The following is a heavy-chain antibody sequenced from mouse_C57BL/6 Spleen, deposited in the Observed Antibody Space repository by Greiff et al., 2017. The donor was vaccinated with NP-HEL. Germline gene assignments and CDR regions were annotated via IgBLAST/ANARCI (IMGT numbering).Heavy chain of an antibody. J-gene: IGHJ2*01. CDR2: IYPGSGNT. Sequence: QVQLQQSGPELVKPGASVKISCKASGYSFTSYYIHWVKQRPGQGLEWIGWIYPGSGNTKYNEKFKGKATLTADTSSSTAYMQLSSLTSEDSAVYYCARGGYDYDVRDWGQGTTLTVSS. CDR3: ARGGYDYDVRD. D-gene: IGHD2-4*01. V-gene: IGHV1-66*01. CDR1: GYSFTSYY.